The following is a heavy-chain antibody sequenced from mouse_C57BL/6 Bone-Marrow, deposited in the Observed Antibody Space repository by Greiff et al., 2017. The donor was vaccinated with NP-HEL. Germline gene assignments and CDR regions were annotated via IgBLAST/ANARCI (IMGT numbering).Heavy chain of an antibody. CDR1: GYTFTDYE. J-gene: IGHJ3*01. Sequence: QVQLQQSGAELVRPGASVTLSCKASGYTFTDYEMHWVKQTPVHGLEWIGAIDPETGGTAYDQKFKGKAILTADKSSSTAYMELRSLTSEDSAVYYCTRGGVRPWLAYWGQGTLVTVSA. D-gene: IGHD2-14*01. V-gene: IGHV1-15*01. CDR3: TRGGVRPWLAY. CDR2: IDPETGGT.